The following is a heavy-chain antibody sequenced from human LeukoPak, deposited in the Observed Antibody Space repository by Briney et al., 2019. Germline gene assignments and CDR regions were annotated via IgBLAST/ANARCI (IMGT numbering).Heavy chain of an antibody. Sequence: SETLSLTCTVSGGSISSYYWRWIRQPPGKGLEWVGYIYYSGSTNYNPSLKSRVTISVDTSKNQFSLKLSSVTAADTAVYYCARDPIFGSGFDYWGQGTLVTVSS. CDR2: IYYSGST. J-gene: IGHJ4*02. CDR3: ARDPIFGSGFDY. D-gene: IGHD3-10*01. V-gene: IGHV4-59*01. CDR1: GGSISSYY.